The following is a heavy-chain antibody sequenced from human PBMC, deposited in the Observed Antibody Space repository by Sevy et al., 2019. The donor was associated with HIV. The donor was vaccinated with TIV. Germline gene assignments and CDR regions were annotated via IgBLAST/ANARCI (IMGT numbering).Heavy chain of an antibody. J-gene: IGHJ4*02. CDR1: GFTFSSYW. CDR2: IKPDGSEK. D-gene: IGHD3-22*01. V-gene: IGHV3-7*01. CDR3: ARVRVYYYDSSGYPYYIDY. Sequence: GGSLRLSCAASGFTFSSYWMSWVRQAPGKGLEWVANIKPDGSEKYYVDSVKGRFTISRDNAKNSLYLQMNSLRAEDTAVYYSARVRVYYYDSSGYPYYIDYWGQGTLVTVSS.